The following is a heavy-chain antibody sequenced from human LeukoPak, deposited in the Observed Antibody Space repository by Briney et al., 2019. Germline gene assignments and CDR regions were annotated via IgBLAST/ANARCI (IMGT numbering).Heavy chain of an antibody. CDR1: GFIVSNNY. CDR2: IKQDGSEK. V-gene: IGHV3-7*01. Sequence: GGSLRLSCAASGFIVSNNYMSWVRQAPGKGLEWVANIKQDGSEKYYVDSVKGRFTISRDNAKNSLYLQMNSLRAEDTAVYYCARDSVDYYDSSGPTDYWGQGTLVTVSS. D-gene: IGHD3-22*01. J-gene: IGHJ4*02. CDR3: ARDSVDYYDSSGPTDY.